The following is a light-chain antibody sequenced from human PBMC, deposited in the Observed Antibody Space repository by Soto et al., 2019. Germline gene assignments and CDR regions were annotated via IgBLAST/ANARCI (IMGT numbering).Light chain of an antibody. CDR1: QSISSW. V-gene: IGKV1-5*01. Sequence: DIERTQSHSTLSASVGDRVTITCRASQSISSWLAWYQQKPGNAPNLLIFDASSLESGVPSRFSGSGSGTEYPLTISSLPPDDSATYYCKQRNPDSPEWTFGQGTKVEIK. CDR3: KQRNPDSPEWT. J-gene: IGKJ1*01. CDR2: DAS.